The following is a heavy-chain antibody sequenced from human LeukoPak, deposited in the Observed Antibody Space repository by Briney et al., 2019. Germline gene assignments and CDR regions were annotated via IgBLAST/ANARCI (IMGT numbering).Heavy chain of an antibody. CDR2: INSDGSWT. CDR1: GNYW. J-gene: IGHJ4*02. V-gene: IGHV3-74*01. D-gene: IGHD2/OR15-2a*01. Sequence: GGSLRLSCAASGNYWMHWVRQAPGKGLVWVSHINSDGSWTSYADSVKGRFTISKDNAKNTVYLQMNDLRAEDTAVYYCVSFYEAYWGRGTLVTVSS. CDR3: VSFYEAY.